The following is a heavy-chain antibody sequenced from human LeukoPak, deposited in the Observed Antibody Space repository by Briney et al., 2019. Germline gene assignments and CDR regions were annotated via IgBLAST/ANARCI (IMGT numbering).Heavy chain of an antibody. CDR3: VRGNGVDYDDGNYLDF. D-gene: IGHD3-22*01. V-gene: IGHV3-21*01. J-gene: IGHJ4*02. Sequence: GGSLRLSFVASGFTFSSYRMNWVRQAPGTGLEWVSSIRTSSSHMFYADSVKGRFTISRDNTKNSLYLQMNSLRAEDTAVYYCVRGNGVDYDDGNYLDFWGQGTLVTVSS. CDR2: IRTSSSHM. CDR1: GFTFSSYR.